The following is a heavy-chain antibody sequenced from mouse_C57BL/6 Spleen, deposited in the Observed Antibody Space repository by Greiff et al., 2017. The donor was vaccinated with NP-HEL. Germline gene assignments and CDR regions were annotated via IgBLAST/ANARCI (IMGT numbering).Heavy chain of an antibody. CDR1: GYAFSSSW. D-gene: IGHD2-5*01. CDR3: ARDSNYLYYYAMDY. Sequence: QVPLQQSGPELVKPGASVKISCKASGYAFSSSWMNWVKQRPGKGLEWIGRIYPGDGDTNYNGKFKGKATLTADKSSSTAYMQLSSLTSEDSAVYFCARDSNYLYYYAMDYWGQGTSVTVSS. V-gene: IGHV1-82*01. CDR2: IYPGDGDT. J-gene: IGHJ4*01.